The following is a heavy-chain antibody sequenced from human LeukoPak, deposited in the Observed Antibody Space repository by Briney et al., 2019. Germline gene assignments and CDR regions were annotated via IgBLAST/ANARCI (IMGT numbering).Heavy chain of an antibody. D-gene: IGHD2-2*01. CDR2: ISSSSSTI. Sequence: GGSLRLSCAASGFTFSSYSMNWVRQAPGKGLEWVSYISSSSSTIYYADSVKGRFTISRDNAKNSLYLQMNSLRDEDTAVYYCARTPGCSSTSCYPRKLDVWGQGTTATVSS. V-gene: IGHV3-48*02. J-gene: IGHJ6*02. CDR3: ARTPGCSSTSCYPRKLDV. CDR1: GFTFSSYS.